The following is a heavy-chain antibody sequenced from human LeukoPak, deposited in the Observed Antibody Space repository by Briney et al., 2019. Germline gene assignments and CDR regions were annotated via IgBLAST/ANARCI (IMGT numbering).Heavy chain of an antibody. Sequence: PGESLKISCNGSGYSFTNYWIGWVRHMPGTGLEWMGIIYPGDSDTTYSPSFQGEVTISADNSISTAYLQWSSLKASDTAVYYCAKIAGTRLHNWFDPWGQGTLVTVSS. J-gene: IGHJ5*02. CDR1: GYSFTNYW. D-gene: IGHD2-21*01. CDR3: AKIAGTRLHNWFDP. V-gene: IGHV5-51*01. CDR2: IYPGDSDT.